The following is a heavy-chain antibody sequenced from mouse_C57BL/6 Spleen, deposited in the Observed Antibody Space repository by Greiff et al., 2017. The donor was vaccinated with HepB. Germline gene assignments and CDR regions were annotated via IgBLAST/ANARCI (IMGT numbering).Heavy chain of an antibody. CDR2: IYPGDGDT. CDR1: GYAFSSSW. Sequence: QVQLQQSGPELVKPGASVKISCKASGYAFSSSWMNWVKQRPGKGLEWIGRIYPGDGDTNYNGKFKGKATLTADKSSSTAYMQLSSLTSEDSAVYFCARTYYGNNHYYAMDYWGQGTSVTVSS. D-gene: IGHD2-10*01. V-gene: IGHV1-82*01. CDR3: ARTYYGNNHYYAMDY. J-gene: IGHJ4*01.